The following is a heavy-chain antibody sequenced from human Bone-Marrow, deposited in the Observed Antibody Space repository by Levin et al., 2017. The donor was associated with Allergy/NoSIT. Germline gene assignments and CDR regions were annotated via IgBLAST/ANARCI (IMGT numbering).Heavy chain of an antibody. Sequence: GGSLRLSCAASGFTFRHYTMNWVRQAPGKGLEWVSCITSSGDSTYYADSVKGRVTISRDNAKNSLYLQLNRLRDEDTAMYYCARDPARGYYDSSGYSGDHWGQGTLVTVSS. CDR1: GFTFRHYT. CDR3: ARDPARGYYDSSGYSGDH. CDR2: ITSSGDST. J-gene: IGHJ4*02. D-gene: IGHD3-22*01. V-gene: IGHV3-48*02.